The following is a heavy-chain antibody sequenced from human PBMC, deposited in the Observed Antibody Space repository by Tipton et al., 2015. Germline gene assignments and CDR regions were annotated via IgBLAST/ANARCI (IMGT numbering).Heavy chain of an antibody. D-gene: IGHD1-1*01. CDR3: ARSQRRHQDY. CDR2: TYYSGDT. V-gene: IGHV4-31*03. J-gene: IGHJ4*02. Sequence: TLSLTCTVSGGSISSGGYYWSWIRQRPGKGLEWIGYTYYSGDTYYNPSLKSRVTISADTSKNQFSLNLSSVTAADTAVYYCARSQRRHQDYWGQGTLVTVSS. CDR1: GGSISSGGYY.